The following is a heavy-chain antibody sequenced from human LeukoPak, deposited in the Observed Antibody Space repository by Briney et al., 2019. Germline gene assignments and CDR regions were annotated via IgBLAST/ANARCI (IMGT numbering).Heavy chain of an antibody. J-gene: IGHJ4*02. CDR2: IYYSGGT. CDR1: GGSVSSGSYY. V-gene: IGHV4-61*01. D-gene: IGHD3-22*01. CDR3: ARGIFYYYGSSGYYHFDY. Sequence: SETLSLTCTVSGGSVSSGSYYWSWIRQPPGMTLEWIGHIYYSGGTNYNPSLKSRVTISVDPSRNQFSLKLTSVTAADTAVYYCARGIFYYYGSSGYYHFDYWGQGTLVTVSS.